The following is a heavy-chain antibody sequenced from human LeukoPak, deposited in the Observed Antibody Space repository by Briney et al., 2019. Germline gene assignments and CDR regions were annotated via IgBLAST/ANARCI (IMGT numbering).Heavy chain of an antibody. D-gene: IGHD2-8*01. J-gene: IGHJ4*02. V-gene: IGHV3-23*01. CDR3: AKDPDCTSGVCYTFFDY. CDR1: GFTFSSYG. Sequence: PGGTLRLSCAASGFTFSSYGMSWVRQAPGKGLEWVSAVSGSGGSTYYADSVKGRFTISRDNSKTTLFLHMNGLRAEDTAVYYCAKDPDCTSGVCYTFFDYWDQGTLVTVSS. CDR2: VSGSGGST.